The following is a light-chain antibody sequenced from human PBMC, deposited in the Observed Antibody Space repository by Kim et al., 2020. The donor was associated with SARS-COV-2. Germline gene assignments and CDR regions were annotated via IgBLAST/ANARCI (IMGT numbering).Light chain of an antibody. Sequence: GQTVTISCSGTSSNIGNYYVSCCQQLPGTAARLLIYDNHERPSGIPDRFSGSTSGTTATLGITGLQTGDEADYYCGAWDTSLSIVVFGGGTQLTVL. J-gene: IGLJ2*01. CDR2: DNH. CDR1: SSNIGNYY. V-gene: IGLV1-51*01. CDR3: GAWDTSLSIVV.